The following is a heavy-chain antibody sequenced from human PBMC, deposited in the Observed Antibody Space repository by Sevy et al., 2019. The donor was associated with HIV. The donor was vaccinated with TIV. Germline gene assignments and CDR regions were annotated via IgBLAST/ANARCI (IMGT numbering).Heavy chain of an antibody. D-gene: IGHD6-13*01. J-gene: IGHJ4*02. CDR2: VSSSSSYI. Sequence: GGSLRLSCAASGFTFSSYSMNWVRQTPGKGLEWVSSVSSSSSYIYYADSVKGRLTISRDNAKNSPYLQMSSLRGDDTAVDYCARSQAGYSEIDYWGQGSLVTVSS. CDR3: ARSQAGYSEIDY. V-gene: IGHV3-21*01. CDR1: GFTFSSYS.